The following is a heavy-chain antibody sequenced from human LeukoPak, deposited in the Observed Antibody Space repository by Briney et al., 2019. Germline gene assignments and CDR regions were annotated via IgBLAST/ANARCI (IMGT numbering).Heavy chain of an antibody. J-gene: IGHJ4*02. V-gene: IGHV4-4*02. Sequence: TSGTLSLTCAVSGGSIGSNNWWGWVRQPPGKGLEWIGEIYHSGSPNYNPSLKSRVTISVDKSRNHFSLNLSSVTAADTAVYYCARVNINNWHSCDYWGQGTLVTVSS. CDR2: IYHSGSP. D-gene: IGHD1-1*01. CDR1: GGSIGSNNW. CDR3: ARVNINNWHSCDY.